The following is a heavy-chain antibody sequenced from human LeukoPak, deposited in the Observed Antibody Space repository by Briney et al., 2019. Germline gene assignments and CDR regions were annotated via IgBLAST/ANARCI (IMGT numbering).Heavy chain of an antibody. CDR2: IYYSGST. CDR3: ASSRTVTPFDY. D-gene: IGHD3-10*01. V-gene: IGHV4-59*01. J-gene: IGHJ4*02. CDR1: GGSISSYY. Sequence: SETLSLTCTVSGGSISSYYWSWIRQPPGKGLEWIGYIYYSGSTNYNPSLKSRVTISVDTSKNQFSLKLSSVTAADTALYYCASSRTVTPFDYWGQGTLVTVSS.